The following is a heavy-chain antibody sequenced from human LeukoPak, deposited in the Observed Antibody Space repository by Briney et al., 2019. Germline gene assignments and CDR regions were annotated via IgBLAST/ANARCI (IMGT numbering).Heavy chain of an antibody. D-gene: IGHD2-2*02. CDR1: GFTFSSYA. CDR2: ISGSGGST. CDR3: AKDPSDCSSTSCYTVAFDI. Sequence: GGSLRLSCAASGFTFSSYAMSWVRQAPGKGLEWVSAISGSGGSTYYADSVKGRFTISRDNSKNTLYLQMNSLRAEDTAVYYCAKDPSDCSSTSCYTVAFDIWGQGTMVTVSS. J-gene: IGHJ3*02. V-gene: IGHV3-23*01.